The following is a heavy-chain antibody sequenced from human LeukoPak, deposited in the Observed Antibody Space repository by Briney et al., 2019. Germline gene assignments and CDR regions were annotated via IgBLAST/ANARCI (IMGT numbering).Heavy chain of an antibody. V-gene: IGHV3-11*04. CDR1: GFTFSDYY. CDR2: ISSSGSTI. Sequence: PGGSLRLSCAASGFTFSDYYMSWIRQAPGKGLEWVSYISSSGSTIYYADSVKGRFTISRDNAKNSLYLKMNSLRAEDTAVYYCARDFGYCSSTSCYDYFDYWGQGTLVTVSS. D-gene: IGHD2-2*03. CDR3: ARDFGYCSSTSCYDYFDY. J-gene: IGHJ4*02.